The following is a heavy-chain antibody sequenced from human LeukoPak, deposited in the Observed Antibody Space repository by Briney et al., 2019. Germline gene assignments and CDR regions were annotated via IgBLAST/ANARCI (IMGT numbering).Heavy chain of an antibody. CDR2: IIPIFGTA. V-gene: IGHV1-69*05. CDR3: ARVSWITGTTGVLLPGDY. D-gene: IGHD1-7*01. J-gene: IGHJ4*02. Sequence: SVKVSCKASGGTFSSYAISWVRQAPGQGLEWMGGIIPIFGTANYAQKFQGRITITTDESTSTAYMELSSLRSEDTAVYYCARVSWITGTTGVLLPGDYWGQGTLVTVSS. CDR1: GGTFSSYA.